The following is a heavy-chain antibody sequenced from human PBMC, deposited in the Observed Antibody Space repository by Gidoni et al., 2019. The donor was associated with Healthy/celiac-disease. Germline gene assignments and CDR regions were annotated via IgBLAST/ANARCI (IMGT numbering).Heavy chain of an antibody. Sequence: EVQLLESGGGLVQPGGSLRLSCAASGFTFSSYAMSWVRQAPGKGLEWVSAISGSGGSTYYADSVKGRFTISRDNSKNTLYLQMNSLRADDTAVYYCAKDRPGRDERGYSSGWYQDYWGQGTLVTVSS. V-gene: IGHV3-23*01. CDR2: ISGSGGST. CDR1: GFTFSSYA. J-gene: IGHJ4*02. CDR3: AKDRPGRDERGYSSGWYQDY. D-gene: IGHD6-19*01.